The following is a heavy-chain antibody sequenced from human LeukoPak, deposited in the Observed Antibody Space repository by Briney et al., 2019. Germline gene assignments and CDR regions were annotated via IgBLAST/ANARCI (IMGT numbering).Heavy chain of an antibody. V-gene: IGHV1-2*02. J-gene: IGHJ4*02. CDR1: GYTFTGYY. Sequence: ASVTVSCKASGYTFTGYYMHWVRQAPGQGLEWMGWINPNSGGTNYAQKFQGRVTMTRDTSISTAYMELSRLRSDDTAVYYCARVEPEQLWHFDYWGQGTLVTVSS. CDR3: ARVEPEQLWHFDY. CDR2: INPNSGGT. D-gene: IGHD5-18*01.